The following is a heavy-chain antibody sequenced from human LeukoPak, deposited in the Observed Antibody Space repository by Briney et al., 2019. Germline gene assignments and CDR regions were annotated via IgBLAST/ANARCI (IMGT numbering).Heavy chain of an antibody. D-gene: IGHD3-22*01. V-gene: IGHV3-30*19. CDR2: ISNDGNNK. CDR1: GFTFSDYG. J-gene: IGHJ4*02. Sequence: GGSLRLSCEASGFTFSDYGIHWLRQAPGKGLEWVAFISNDGNNKYSADAVKGRFTISRDNSKNTLFLEMDSLRPEDTAVYYCARPGHGNYGPVGYWGQGTLVTVSS. CDR3: ARPGHGNYGPVGY.